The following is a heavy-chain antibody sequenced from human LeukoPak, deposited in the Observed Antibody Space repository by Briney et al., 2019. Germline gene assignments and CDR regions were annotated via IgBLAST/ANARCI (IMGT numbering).Heavy chain of an antibody. CDR2: IYSGGST. CDR3: ASRSGSYRTTYYYMDV. V-gene: IGHV3-53*01. Sequence: GGSLRLSCAASGFTVSGNYMSWVRQAPGKGLEWVSVIYSGGSTYYADSVKGRFTISRDNSKNTLYLQMNNLRAEDTAVYYCASRSGSYRTTYYYMDVWGKGTTVTVSS. D-gene: IGHD3-10*01. J-gene: IGHJ6*03. CDR1: GFTVSGNY.